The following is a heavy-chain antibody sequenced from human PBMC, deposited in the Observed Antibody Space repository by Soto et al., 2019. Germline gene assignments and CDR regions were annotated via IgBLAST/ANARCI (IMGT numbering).Heavy chain of an antibody. Sequence: PSVKVSCKTSGYTFTSYYMHCVRQAPEQGLEWMGIINPSGGSTSYAQKFQGRVTMTRDTSTSTVYMELSSLRSEDTAVYYCERDAGRTYPHDSWGQGTLVTVSS. CDR2: INPSGGST. CDR1: GYTFTSYY. CDR3: ERDAGRTYPHDS. J-gene: IGHJ5*01. V-gene: IGHV1-46*01.